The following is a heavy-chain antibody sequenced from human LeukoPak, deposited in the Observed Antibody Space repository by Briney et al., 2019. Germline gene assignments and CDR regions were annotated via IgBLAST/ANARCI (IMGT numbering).Heavy chain of an antibody. Sequence: TSVKVSCKASGFTFTSSSVQWVRQARGQGLEWIGWIVVGSGTTNYAQKFQERVTTTSDMSTSTAYMELSSLRSEDTAVYYCAAGISSSNWLNPAGGNWFDPWGQGTLVTVSS. V-gene: IGHV1-58*01. CDR2: IVVGSGTT. CDR3: AAGISSSNWLNPAGGNWFDP. CDR1: GFTFTSSS. D-gene: IGHD6-13*01. J-gene: IGHJ5*02.